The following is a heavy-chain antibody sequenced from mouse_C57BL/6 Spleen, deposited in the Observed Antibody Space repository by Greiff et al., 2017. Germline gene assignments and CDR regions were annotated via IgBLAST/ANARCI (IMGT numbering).Heavy chain of an antibody. CDR1: GYTFTSYW. D-gene: IGHD3-2*02. V-gene: IGHV1-59*01. CDR2: IDPSDSYT. CDR3: ARETAQANYLDY. J-gene: IGHJ2*01. Sequence: QVQLQQPGAELVRPGTSVKLSCKASGYTFTSYWMHWVKQRPGQGLEWIGVIDPSDSYTNYNQKFKGKATLTVDTSSSTAYMQLSSLTSEDSAVYYCARETAQANYLDYWGQGTTLTVSS.